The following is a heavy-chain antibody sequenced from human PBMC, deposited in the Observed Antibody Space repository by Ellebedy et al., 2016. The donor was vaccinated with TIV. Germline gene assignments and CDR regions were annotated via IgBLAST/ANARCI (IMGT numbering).Heavy chain of an antibody. J-gene: IGHJ5*02. CDR1: GGSIRSTHW. V-gene: IGHV4-4*02. Sequence: MPSETLSLTCGVSGGSIRSTHWWSWVRQPPGKSLEWIGEIYHTGGTNYNPSLKSLVTISVDKSKNQYSLKLNSMTAADSAVYYCARKVGGSGSMGWFDPWGQGTLVTVSS. CDR3: ARKVGGSGSMGWFDP. CDR2: IYHTGGT. D-gene: IGHD3-10*01.